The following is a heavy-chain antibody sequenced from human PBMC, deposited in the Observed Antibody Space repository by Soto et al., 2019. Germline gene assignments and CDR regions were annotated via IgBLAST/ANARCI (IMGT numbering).Heavy chain of an antibody. CDR2: ITSDGSST. J-gene: IGHJ6*02. CDR3: VKGRGITNYYYYYGMDV. Sequence: GGSLRLSCAASGFTFSSYWMHWVRQAPGKGLEWVSVITSDGSSTNYADSVKGRFTISRDNSKNTLYLQMNSLRAEDTAVYYCVKGRGITNYYYYYGMDVWGQGTTVTVSS. V-gene: IGHV3-NL1*01. CDR1: GFTFSSYW. D-gene: IGHD1-20*01.